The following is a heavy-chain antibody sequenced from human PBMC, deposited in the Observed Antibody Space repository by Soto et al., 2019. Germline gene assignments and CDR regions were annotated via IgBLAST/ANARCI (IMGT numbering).Heavy chain of an antibody. CDR2: IHYSGST. CDR3: ARHNYYDSSGYYYYYYYYGMDV. V-gene: IGHV4-39*01. Sequence: SETLSLTCSVSGSFISIGTDYWGWIRQPPGKGLEWIGNIHYSGSTYYNPSLKSRVNISVDTSKNQFSLKLSSVTAADTAVYYCARHNYYDSSGYYYYYYYYGMDVWGQGTTVTVSS. CDR1: GSFISIGTDY. J-gene: IGHJ6*02. D-gene: IGHD3-22*01.